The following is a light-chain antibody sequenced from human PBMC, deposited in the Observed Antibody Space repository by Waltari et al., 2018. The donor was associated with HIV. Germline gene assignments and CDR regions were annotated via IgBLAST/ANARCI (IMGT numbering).Light chain of an antibody. CDR1: SSDVGGYNY. CDR2: DVY. J-gene: IGLJ3*02. Sequence: QSALTQPRSVSGSPGQSVTISCTGTSSDVGGYNYVSWYQQHPGKAPRLRIYDVYTRPSGVPDRLAGAKSGNTSSLTISGLQAEDEADYYCGSYAGSYTFVVFGGGTKLTVL. V-gene: IGLV2-11*01. CDR3: GSYAGSYTFVV.